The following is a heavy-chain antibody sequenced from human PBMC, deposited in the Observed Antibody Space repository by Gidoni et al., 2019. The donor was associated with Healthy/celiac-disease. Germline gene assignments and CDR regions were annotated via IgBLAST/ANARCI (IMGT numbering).Heavy chain of an antibody. CDR2: INPNSGGT. CDR3: AREYGSGSTDDY. CDR1: GYPFTGYY. D-gene: IGHD3-10*01. Sequence: QVQLVQSGAEVKKPGASVTVPCKASGYPFTGYYMHWVRQAPGQGLEWMGWINPNSGGTNYAQKFQGRVTMTRDTSISTAYMELSRLRSDDTAVYYCAREYGSGSTDDYWGQGTLVTVSS. J-gene: IGHJ4*02. V-gene: IGHV1-2*02.